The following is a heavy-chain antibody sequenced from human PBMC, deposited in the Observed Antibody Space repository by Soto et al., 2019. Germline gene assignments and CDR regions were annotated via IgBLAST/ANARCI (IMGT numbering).Heavy chain of an antibody. D-gene: IGHD3-10*01. CDR1: GGTFSSYA. Sequence: SVKVSCKASGGTFSSYAISWVRQAPGQGLEWMGGIIPIFGTANYAQKFQGRVTITAGESTSTAYMELSSLRSEDTAVYYCASRGVAAGTHAFDYWGQGTRVTVSS. CDR3: ASRGVAAGTHAFDY. V-gene: IGHV1-69*13. J-gene: IGHJ4*02. CDR2: IIPIFGTA.